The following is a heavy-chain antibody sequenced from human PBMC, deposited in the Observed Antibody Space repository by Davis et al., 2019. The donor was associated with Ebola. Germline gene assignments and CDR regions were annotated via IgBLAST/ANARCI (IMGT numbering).Heavy chain of an antibody. CDR3: ARGPPYFCMGGRCYSYYFDS. Sequence: ESLKISCAASGFTFNTYWSWIRQPAGKGLEWIGRVYTSGTTTCNPSLRSRVTMSVDTSKNQFSLSLSPVTAADTAVYFCARGPPYFCMGGRCYSYYFDSWGQGTLVTVSS. CDR1: GFTFNTY. V-gene: IGHV4-4*07. CDR2: VYTSGTT. D-gene: IGHD2-15*01. J-gene: IGHJ4*02.